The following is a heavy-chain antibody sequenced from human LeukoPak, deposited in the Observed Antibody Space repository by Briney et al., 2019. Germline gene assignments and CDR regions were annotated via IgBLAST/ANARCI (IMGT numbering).Heavy chain of an antibody. CDR1: GGSISSSSYY. CDR3: ARGPGGY. V-gene: IGHV4-61*05. J-gene: IGHJ4*02. CDR2: IHNSGTT. Sequence: SSETLSLTCTVSGGSISSSSYYWGWIRQPPGKGLEWMGYIHNSGTTNYNPSLKSRVTISVDASKNQFSLKLSSVTAADTAVYYCARGPGGYWGQGTLVSVSS.